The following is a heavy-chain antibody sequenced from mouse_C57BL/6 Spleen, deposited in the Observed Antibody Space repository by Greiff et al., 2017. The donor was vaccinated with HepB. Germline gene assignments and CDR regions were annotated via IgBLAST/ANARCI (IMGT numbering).Heavy chain of an antibody. CDR2: ISSGSSTI. CDR1: GFTFSDYG. CDR3: ASESYDGYYYWYFDV. Sequence: EVKLMESGGGLVKPGGSLKLSCAASGFTFSDYGMHWVRQAPEKGLEWVADISSGSSTIYYADTVKGRFTISRDNAKNTLFLQLTSLRSEDTAMYYCASESYDGYYYWYFDVWGTGATVTVYS. J-gene: IGHJ1*03. V-gene: IGHV5-17*01. D-gene: IGHD2-3*01.